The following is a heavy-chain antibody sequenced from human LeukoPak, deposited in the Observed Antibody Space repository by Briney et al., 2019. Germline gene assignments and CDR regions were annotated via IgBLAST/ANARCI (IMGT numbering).Heavy chain of an antibody. D-gene: IGHD3-16*01. CDR3: TTLGAFDY. CDR1: GFTFSNAW. J-gene: IGHJ4*02. V-gene: IGHV3-15*01. CDR2: IKSKTFGGTT. Sequence: GGSLRLSCAASGFTFSNAWMSWVRQAPGKGLEWVGRIKSKTFGGTTDYAAPVKGRFTISRDDSKNTLYLHMNTLKTEDTAIYYCTTLGAFDYWGQGTLVTVSS.